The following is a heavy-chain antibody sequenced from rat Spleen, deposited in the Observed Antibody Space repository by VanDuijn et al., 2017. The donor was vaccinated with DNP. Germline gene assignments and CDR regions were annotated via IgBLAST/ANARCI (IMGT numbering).Heavy chain of an antibody. CDR1: GYSISGNY. CDR3: ARWGYNYGDYFDY. D-gene: IGHD1-4*01. CDR2: ITYSGST. Sequence: EVQLQESGPGLVKPSQSLSLTCSVTGYSISGNYWGWIRKFPGNKMEWMGYITYSGSTSYNPSLKSRISITRDTSKNQFFLQLNSVTTEDTATYYCARWGYNYGDYFDYWGQGVMVTVSS. J-gene: IGHJ2*01. V-gene: IGHV3-1*01.